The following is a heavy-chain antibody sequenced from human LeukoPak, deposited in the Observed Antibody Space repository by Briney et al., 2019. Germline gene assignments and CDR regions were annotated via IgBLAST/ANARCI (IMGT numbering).Heavy chain of an antibody. Sequence: SQTLSLTCTVSGGSISSGGYYWSWIRQHPGKGLEWIGYIYYSGSTYYNPSLKSRVTISVDTSKNQFSLKLSSVTAADTAVYYCARGGKSVTYYFDYWGQGTLVTVSS. J-gene: IGHJ4*02. D-gene: IGHD4-17*01. V-gene: IGHV4-31*03. CDR2: IYYSGST. CDR1: GGSISSGGYY. CDR3: ARGGKSVTYYFDY.